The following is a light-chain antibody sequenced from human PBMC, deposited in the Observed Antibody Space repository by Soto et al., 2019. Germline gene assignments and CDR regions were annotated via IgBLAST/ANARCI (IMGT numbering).Light chain of an antibody. V-gene: IGLV2-14*01. CDR1: SSDVGGYDY. CDR3: SSKTSSRTPFV. CDR2: EVN. J-gene: IGLJ1*01. Sequence: QSALTQPASVSGSPGQSITISCTGTSSDVGGYDYVSWYQQHPGKAPKLMIYEVNNRPSGVPNRFSGSKSGNTASLTISGLQAEDEADYYCSSKTSSRTPFVFGTGTKVTAL.